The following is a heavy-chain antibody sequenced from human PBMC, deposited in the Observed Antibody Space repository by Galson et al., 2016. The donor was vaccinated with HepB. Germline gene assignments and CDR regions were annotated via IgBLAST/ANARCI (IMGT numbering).Heavy chain of an antibody. CDR3: TAPGSGTIKTYFDF. CDR2: ISFDGSSQ. V-gene: IGHV3-30*03. CDR1: GFTFSYYD. Sequence: SLRLSCAASGFTFSYYDMHWVRQPPGKGLEWVALISFDGSSQFYGDSVKGRFTVSRDNSKNLVYIEMNSLRPEDTAVYYCTAPGSGTIKTYFDFWGQGTLVTVSS. D-gene: IGHD1-26*01. J-gene: IGHJ4*02.